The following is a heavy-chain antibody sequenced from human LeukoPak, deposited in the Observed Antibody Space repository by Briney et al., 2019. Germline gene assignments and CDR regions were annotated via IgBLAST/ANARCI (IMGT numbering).Heavy chain of an antibody. CDR1: GYTFTGYY. CDR3: ARALYSGSYYTFDY. Sequence: SVKVSCKASGYTFTGYYMHWVRQAPGQGLEWMGGIIPIFGTANYAQKFQGRVTITADESTSTAYMELSSLRSEDTAVYYCARALYSGSYYTFDYWGQGTLVTVSS. V-gene: IGHV1-69*13. J-gene: IGHJ4*02. CDR2: IIPIFGTA. D-gene: IGHD1-26*01.